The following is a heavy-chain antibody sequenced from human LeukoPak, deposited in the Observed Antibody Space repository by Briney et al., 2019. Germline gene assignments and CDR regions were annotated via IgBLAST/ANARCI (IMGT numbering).Heavy chain of an antibody. J-gene: IGHJ4*02. CDR2: ISSSSSYI. Sequence: GGSLRLSCAASGFTFSSYAMSWVRQAPGKGLEWVSSISSSSSYIYYADSVKGRFTISRDNAKNSLYLQMNSLRAEDTAVYYCARDDPKNGDYPFDYWGQGTLVTVSS. D-gene: IGHD4-17*01. CDR3: ARDDPKNGDYPFDY. CDR1: GFTFSSYA. V-gene: IGHV3-21*01.